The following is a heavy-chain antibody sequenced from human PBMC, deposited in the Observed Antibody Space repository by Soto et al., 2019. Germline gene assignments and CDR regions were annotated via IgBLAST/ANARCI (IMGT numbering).Heavy chain of an antibody. J-gene: IGHJ5*02. CDR2: ISDSGATI. CDR3: ARDRDYYDSSGRQNNWLDP. V-gene: IGHV3-48*03. CDR1: GFTFSSYE. Sequence: GGSLRLSCAASGFTFSSYEMNWVRQAPGEGLEWVSYISDSGATIYYADSVKGRFTISRDNAKSSLYLQMNSLRAEDTALYYCARDRDYYDSSGRQNNWLDPWGQGTLVTVSS. D-gene: IGHD3-22*01.